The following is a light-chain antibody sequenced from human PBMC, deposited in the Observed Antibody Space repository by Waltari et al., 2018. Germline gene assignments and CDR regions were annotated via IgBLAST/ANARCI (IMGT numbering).Light chain of an antibody. V-gene: IGKV3D-7*01. CDR1: QCVSSSY. Sequence: IVMTQSPATLSLSPGERATLPCRASQCVSSSYLSWYQQKPGQAPRLLIYGASTRATGIPARFSGSGSGTDFTLTISSLQPEDFAVYYCQQDYNLPWTFGQGTKVEIK. CDR3: QQDYNLPWT. CDR2: GAS. J-gene: IGKJ1*01.